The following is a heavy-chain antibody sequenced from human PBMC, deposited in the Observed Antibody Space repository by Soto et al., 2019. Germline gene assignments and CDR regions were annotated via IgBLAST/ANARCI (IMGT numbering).Heavy chain of an antibody. CDR1: GGTFSSYA. CDR2: IIPIFGTA. CDR3: ASGPRYYDILTCYGFDY. J-gene: IGHJ4*02. V-gene: IGHV1-69*13. Sequence: ASVKVSCKASGGTFSSYAISWVRQAPGQGLEWMGGIIPIFGTANYAQKFQGRVTITADESTSTAYMELSSLRSEDTAVYYCASGPRYYDILTCYGFDYWGKGTLVTVSS. D-gene: IGHD3-9*01.